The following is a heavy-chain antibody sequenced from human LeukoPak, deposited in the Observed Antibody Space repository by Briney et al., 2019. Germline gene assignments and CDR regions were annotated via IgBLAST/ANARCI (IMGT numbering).Heavy chain of an antibody. V-gene: IGHV3-23*01. CDR2: ISRSGYST. D-gene: IGHD3-10*01. J-gene: IGHJ4*02. Sequence: PGGSLRLSCAASGFTFSSYNMNWVRQAPGKGLEWVSTISRSGYSTYYADSVSGRFTISRDNSKSTLFLQMNSLRAEDTAVYYCAKALWFGELLYFDYWGQGSLVTVSS. CDR1: GFTFSSYN. CDR3: AKALWFGELLYFDY.